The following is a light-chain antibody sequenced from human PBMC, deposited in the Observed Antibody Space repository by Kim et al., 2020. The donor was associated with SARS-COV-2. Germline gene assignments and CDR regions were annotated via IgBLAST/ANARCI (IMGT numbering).Light chain of an antibody. CDR1: SGSIASNS. Sequence: GKKVASACTRSSGSIASNSVQWYQQRPGSAPTTVIYEDNQRPSGVPDRFSGSIDSSSNSASLTISGLKTEDEADYYCQSFDSSNQVFGGGTQLTVL. CDR2: EDN. V-gene: IGLV6-57*03. J-gene: IGLJ2*01. CDR3: QSFDSSNQV.